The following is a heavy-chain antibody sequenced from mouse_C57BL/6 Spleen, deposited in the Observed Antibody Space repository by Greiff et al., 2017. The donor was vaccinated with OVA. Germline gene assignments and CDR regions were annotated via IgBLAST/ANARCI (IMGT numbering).Heavy chain of an antibody. CDR1: GFSLTSYG. V-gene: IGHV2-5*01. CDR3: ATPHYYGSSYYYAMDN. Sequence: QVQLQQSGPGLVQPSQSLSITCTVSGFSLTSYGVHWVRQSPGKGLEWLGVIWRGGSTDYNAAFMSRLSITKDNSKSQVFFKMNSLQADDTAIYYCATPHYYGSSYYYAMDNWGQGTSVTVSS. J-gene: IGHJ4*01. CDR2: IWRGGST. D-gene: IGHD1-1*01.